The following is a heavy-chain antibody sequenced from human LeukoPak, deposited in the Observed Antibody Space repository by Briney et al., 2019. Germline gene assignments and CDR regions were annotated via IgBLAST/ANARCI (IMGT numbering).Heavy chain of an antibody. CDR1: GFTFSSYA. J-gene: IGHJ3*02. D-gene: IGHD5-12*01. CDR3: ASQMATIRFDI. Sequence: GGSLRLSCAASGFTFSSYAMHWVRQAPGKGLEGVAVISYDGSNKYYADSVKGRFTISRDNSKNTLYLQMNSLRAEDTAVYYCASQMATIRFDIWGQGTMVTVSS. V-gene: IGHV3-30-3*01. CDR2: ISYDGSNK.